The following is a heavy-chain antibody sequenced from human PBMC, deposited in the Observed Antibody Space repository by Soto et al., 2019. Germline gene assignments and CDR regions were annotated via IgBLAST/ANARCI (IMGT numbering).Heavy chain of an antibody. CDR3: ASLSEYGDYVFPQRGVDY. V-gene: IGHV3-30*03. D-gene: IGHD4-17*01. J-gene: IGHJ4*02. Sequence: GGSLRLSCAASGFTFSSYGMHWVRQAPGKGLEWVAVISYDGSNKYYADSVKGRFTISRDNSKNTLYLQMNSLRAEDTAVYYCASLSEYGDYVFPQRGVDYWGQGTLVTVSS. CDR1: GFTFSSYG. CDR2: ISYDGSNK.